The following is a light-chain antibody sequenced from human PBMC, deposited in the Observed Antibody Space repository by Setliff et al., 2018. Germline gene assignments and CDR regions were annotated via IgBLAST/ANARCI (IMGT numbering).Light chain of an antibody. V-gene: IGLV2-23*02. J-gene: IGLJ2*01. CDR1: SSGVGAYDY. CDR2: DVN. CDR3: YSYAGGDTYAI. Sequence: QSALTQPAYVSGSPGQSITISCSGTSSGVGAYDYVSWYQKHPDKAPKLIIYDVNKRPSGVSNRFSGSKSVNTASLTISGLQAEDEGDYYCYSYAGGDTYAIFGGGTKVTVL.